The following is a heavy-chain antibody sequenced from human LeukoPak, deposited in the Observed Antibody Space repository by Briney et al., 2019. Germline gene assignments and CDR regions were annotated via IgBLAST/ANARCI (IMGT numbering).Heavy chain of an antibody. D-gene: IGHD3-22*01. CDR2: IIPIFGTA. CDR1: GYTFSSYA. J-gene: IGHJ4*02. Sequence: SVKVSCKASGYTFSSYAISWVRQAPGQGLEWMGGIIPIFGTANYAQKFQGRVTITADESTSTAYMELSSLRSEDTAVYYCARGGSGYYYDSSGYGFDYWGQGTLVTVSS. CDR3: ARGGSGYYYDSSGYGFDY. V-gene: IGHV1-69*13.